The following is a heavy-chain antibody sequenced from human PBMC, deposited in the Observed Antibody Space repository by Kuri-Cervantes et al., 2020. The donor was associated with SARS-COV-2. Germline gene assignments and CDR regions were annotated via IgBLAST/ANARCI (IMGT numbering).Heavy chain of an antibody. CDR2: ISSSGSTI. CDR1: GFTFSSYS. J-gene: IGHJ4*02. Sequence: GGSLRLSCAASGFTFSSYSMNWVRQAPGKGLEWVSSISSSGSTIYYADSVKGRFTISRDNAKNSLYLQMNSLRAEDTAVYYCARGVAARPRQLLDYWGQGTLVTVSS. CDR3: ARGVAARPRQLLDY. V-gene: IGHV3-48*04. D-gene: IGHD6-6*01.